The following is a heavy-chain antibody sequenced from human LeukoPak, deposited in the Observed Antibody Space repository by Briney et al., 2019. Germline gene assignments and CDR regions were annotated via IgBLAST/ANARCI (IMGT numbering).Heavy chain of an antibody. D-gene: IGHD3-16*02. Sequence: ASVKVSCKASGYTFTSYDIKWLRQATGQGLEWMGWMNPNSGNTGYAQKFQGRVTMTRNTSISTAYMELSSLRSEDTAVYYCARYIWGSYPTFEDYWGQGSLVTVSS. CDR1: GYTFTSYD. CDR2: MNPNSGNT. CDR3: ARYIWGSYPTFEDY. V-gene: IGHV1-8*01. J-gene: IGHJ4*02.